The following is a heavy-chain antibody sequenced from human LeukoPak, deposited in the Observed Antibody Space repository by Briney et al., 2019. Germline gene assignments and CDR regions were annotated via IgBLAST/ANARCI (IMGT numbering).Heavy chain of an antibody. J-gene: IGHJ6*02. Sequence: GGSLRLSRAASGFTYSSYSMNWVRQAPGKGLEWVSYISSSSSTIYYADSVKGRFTISRDNAKNSLYLQMNSLRAEDTAVYYCAREDVVVVAAYYYGMDVWGQGTTVTVSS. D-gene: IGHD2-15*01. CDR3: AREDVVVVAAYYYGMDV. V-gene: IGHV3-48*04. CDR2: ISSSSSTI. CDR1: GFTYSSYS.